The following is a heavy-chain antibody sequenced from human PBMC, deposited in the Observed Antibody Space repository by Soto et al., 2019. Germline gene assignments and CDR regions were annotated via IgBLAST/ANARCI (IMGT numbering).Heavy chain of an antibody. CDR3: AMSSGSYYYGMDV. CDR1: GGSISSSNW. D-gene: IGHD1-26*01. V-gene: IGHV4-4*02. J-gene: IGHJ6*02. Sequence: PSETLSLTCAVSGGSISSSNWWSWVRQPPGKGLEWIGEIYHSGSTNYNPSLKSRVTISVDKSKNQFSLKLSSVTAADTAVYYCAMSSGSYYYGMDVWGQGTTVTLSS. CDR2: IYHSGST.